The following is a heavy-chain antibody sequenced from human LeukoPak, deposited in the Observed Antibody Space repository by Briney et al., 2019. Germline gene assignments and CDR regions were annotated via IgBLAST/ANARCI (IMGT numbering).Heavy chain of an antibody. J-gene: IGHJ4*02. Sequence: GGSLRLSCAASGFTFSSYAMSWVRKAPGKGLEWVSAISGSGGSTYYADSVKGRFTISRDNSKNTLYLQMNSLRAEDTAVYYCARDREPYCSGGSCYPFLFDYWGQGTLVTVSS. CDR2: ISGSGGST. D-gene: IGHD2-15*01. V-gene: IGHV3-23*01. CDR1: GFTFSSYA. CDR3: ARDREPYCSGGSCYPFLFDY.